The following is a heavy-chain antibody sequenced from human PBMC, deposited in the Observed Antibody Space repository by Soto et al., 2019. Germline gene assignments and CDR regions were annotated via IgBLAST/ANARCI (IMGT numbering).Heavy chain of an antibody. J-gene: IGHJ4*02. CDR3: ARDTATGGSYYEY. CDR2: INPNSGGT. D-gene: IGHD4-17*01. V-gene: IGHV1-2*04. Sequence: ASVKVSCKASGYTFTGYYMHWVRQAPGQGLEWMGWINPNSGGTNYAQKFQGWVTMTRDTSISTAYMELSRLRSDDTAVYYCARDTATGGSYYEYWGQGTLVTVSS. CDR1: GYTFTGYY.